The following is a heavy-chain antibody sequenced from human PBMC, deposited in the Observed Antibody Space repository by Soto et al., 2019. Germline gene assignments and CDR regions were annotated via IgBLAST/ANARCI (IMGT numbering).Heavy chain of an antibody. CDR3: AKEEYYYDSSGYLPGFDY. Sequence: GGSLRLSCAASGFTFSTYAMSWVRQAPGKGLEWVSGISGSGVTPYYADSVKGRFTISRDNSKNTLYLQMNSLRAEDTAVYYCAKEEYYYDSSGYLPGFDYWGQGTLVTVSS. D-gene: IGHD3-22*01. CDR2: ISGSGVTP. J-gene: IGHJ4*02. CDR1: GFTFSTYA. V-gene: IGHV3-23*01.